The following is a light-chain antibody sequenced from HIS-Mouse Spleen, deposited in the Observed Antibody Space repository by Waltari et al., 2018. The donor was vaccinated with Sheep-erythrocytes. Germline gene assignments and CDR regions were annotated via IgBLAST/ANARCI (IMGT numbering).Light chain of an antibody. V-gene: IGKV1-39*01. Sequence: IQMTQSPSSLSASVGDRVPITCRASQSISSYLNWYRQKPGKAPKLLIYAASSLQSGVPSRFSGSGSGTDFTLTISSLQPEDFATYYCQQSYSTPPTFGGGTKVEIK. J-gene: IGKJ4*01. CDR1: QSISSY. CDR3: QQSYSTPPT. CDR2: AAS.